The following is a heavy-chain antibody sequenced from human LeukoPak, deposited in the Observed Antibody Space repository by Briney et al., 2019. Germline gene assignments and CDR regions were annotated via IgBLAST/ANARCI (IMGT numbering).Heavy chain of an antibody. D-gene: IGHD7-27*01. CDR2: IYYSGNT. Sequence: NPSETLSLTCTVSGGSISRHYWSWIRQPPGKGLEWIGYIYYSGNTNYNPSLKSRVSMSVDTSKNQFSLKLSSVTAADTAVYYCARRELGIYYFDYWGQGTLVTVSS. CDR1: GGSISRHY. V-gene: IGHV4-59*11. J-gene: IGHJ4*02. CDR3: ARRELGIYYFDY.